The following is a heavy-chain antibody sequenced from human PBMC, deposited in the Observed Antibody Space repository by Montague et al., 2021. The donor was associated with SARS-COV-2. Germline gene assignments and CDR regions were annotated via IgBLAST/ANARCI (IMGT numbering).Heavy chain of an antibody. V-gene: IGHV4-59*01. Sequence: SETLSLTCTVSGDSISTSYWAWIRQPPGKGLEWIGYVYYSGRSSYNSSLKSRVTISVDTSKNQVYLNLRSVTAADTAVYFCVRADRRDPVTPHLSDDRGMDLWGQGTMVTVSS. CDR2: VYYSGRS. J-gene: IGHJ6*02. D-gene: IGHD1-1*01. CDR1: GDSISTSY. CDR3: VRADRRDPVTPHLSDDRGMDL.